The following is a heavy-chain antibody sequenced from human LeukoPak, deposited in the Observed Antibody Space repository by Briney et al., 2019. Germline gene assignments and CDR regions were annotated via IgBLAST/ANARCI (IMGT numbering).Heavy chain of an antibody. CDR2: IYYSGTT. CDR3: ERWVLRYFDWLLYPYDMDV. D-gene: IGHD3-9*01. Sequence: SETLSLTSTVSGGSVGSGSDECNWLRQPPVRGLEWIWFIYYSGTTNYNPSLESRFTRSVDTSKDQSTPKLSSVTAADTAVYYGERWVLRYFDWLLYPYDMDVWGKGTTVSVSS. V-gene: IGHV4-61*01. CDR1: GGSVGSGSDE. J-gene: IGHJ6*04.